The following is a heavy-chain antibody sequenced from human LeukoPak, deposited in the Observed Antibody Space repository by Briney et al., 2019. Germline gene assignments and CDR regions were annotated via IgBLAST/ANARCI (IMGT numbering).Heavy chain of an antibody. J-gene: IGHJ4*02. CDR3: TTEYYYSSPQ. CDR2: INPDGTTT. V-gene: IGHV3-74*01. D-gene: IGHD3-16*01. Sequence: PGGSLRLSCAASGFTFRTSWMHWVRQAPGKGVVWVARINPDGTTTTYADSVKGRFTISRDNAANTLFLQMDSLRAEDTAVYYCTTEYYYSSPQWGQGTLVTVSS. CDR1: GFTFRTSW.